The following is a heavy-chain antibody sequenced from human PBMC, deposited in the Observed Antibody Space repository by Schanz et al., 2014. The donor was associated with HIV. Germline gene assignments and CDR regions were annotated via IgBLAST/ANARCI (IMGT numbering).Heavy chain of an antibody. V-gene: IGHV1-18*01. CDR1: GYTFISYG. CDR2: ISAYNGNT. Sequence: QVQLVQSGTEVKKPGASVKVSCKASGYTFISYGISWVRQAPGQGLEWMGWISAYNGNTNYAQKFQGRLTMTTDTSTSTAYMELRSLRSDDTAVYYCARSASVISSGWCSGNACYSGAFHSWGQGTLVTVSS. J-gene: IGHJ4*02. D-gene: IGHD2-15*01. CDR3: ARSASVISSGWCSGNACYSGAFHS.